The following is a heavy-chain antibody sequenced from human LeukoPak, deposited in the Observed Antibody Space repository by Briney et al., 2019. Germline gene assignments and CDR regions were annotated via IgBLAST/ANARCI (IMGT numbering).Heavy chain of an antibody. Sequence: SEILSLTCTVSGGSISSYYWSWIRQPPGKGLEWIGYIYYSGSTNYNPSLKSRVTISVDTSKNQFSLKLSSVTAAGTAVYYCARDYGDYFDYWGQGTLVTVSS. CDR3: ARDYGDYFDY. J-gene: IGHJ4*02. D-gene: IGHD4-17*01. CDR2: IYYSGST. V-gene: IGHV4-59*01. CDR1: GGSISSYY.